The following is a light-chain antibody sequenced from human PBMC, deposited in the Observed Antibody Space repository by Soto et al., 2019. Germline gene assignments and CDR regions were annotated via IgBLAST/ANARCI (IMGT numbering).Light chain of an antibody. V-gene: IGLV2-14*01. CDR1: SSDVGGYNY. CDR3: SSYTSSSTLYV. J-gene: IGLJ1*01. Sequence: QSSLTQPASVSGPPGRSITISCTGTSSDVGGYNYVSWYQQHPGKAPKLMIYEVSNRPSGVSNRFSGSKSGNTASLTISGLQAEDEADYYCSSYTSSSTLYVFGTGTKVTV. CDR2: EVS.